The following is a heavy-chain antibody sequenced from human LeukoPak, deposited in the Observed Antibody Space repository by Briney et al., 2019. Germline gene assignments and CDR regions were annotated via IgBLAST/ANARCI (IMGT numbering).Heavy chain of an antibody. CDR3: AKDTSSSWYAAYFDY. J-gene: IGHJ4*02. CDR1: GFTFDDYA. V-gene: IGHV3-9*03. Sequence: GGSLRLSCAASGFTFDDYAMHWVRQAPGKGLEWVSGISWNSGSIGYADSVKGRFTISRDNAKNSLYLQMNSLRAEDMALYYCAKDTSSSWYAAYFDYWGQGTLVTVSP. D-gene: IGHD6-13*01. CDR2: ISWNSGSI.